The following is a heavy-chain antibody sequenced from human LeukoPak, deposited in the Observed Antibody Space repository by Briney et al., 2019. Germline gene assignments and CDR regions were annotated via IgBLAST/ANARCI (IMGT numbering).Heavy chain of an antibody. CDR1: EGTFSSYA. V-gene: IGHV1-69*04. CDR3: ARLIAVARNWFDP. J-gene: IGHJ5*02. D-gene: IGHD6-19*01. Sequence: SVKVSCKASEGTFSSYAISWVRQAPGQGLEWMGRIIPILGIANYAQKFQGRVTITADKSTSTAYMELSSLRSEDTAVYYCARLIAVARNWFDPWGQGTLVTVSS. CDR2: IIPILGIA.